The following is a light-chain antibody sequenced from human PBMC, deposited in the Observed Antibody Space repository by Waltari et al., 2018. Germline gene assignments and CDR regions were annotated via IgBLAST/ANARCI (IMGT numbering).Light chain of an antibody. Sequence: AIRITQSPSSLSASTGDRVTITCRASQGISSYLAWYQQKPGKAPKVLIYAASTLQSGVPSRFSGSGSGTDFTLTISCLQSEDFATYYCHKYTSAPFFGGGTKVEI. CDR2: AAS. V-gene: IGKV1-8*01. CDR3: HKYTSAPF. CDR1: QGISSY. J-gene: IGKJ4*01.